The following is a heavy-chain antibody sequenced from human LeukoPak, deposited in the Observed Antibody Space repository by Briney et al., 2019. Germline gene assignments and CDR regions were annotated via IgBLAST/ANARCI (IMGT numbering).Heavy chain of an antibody. Sequence: GGSQRLSCAASGFTFISYGMHWVRQAPGKGLEWVAFIRYDGSDKYYADSVKGRFTISRDNSKNTLYLQMNSLRAEDTAVYYCAKDKGFLAGYFDYWGQGTLVTVSS. CDR2: IRYDGSDK. J-gene: IGHJ4*02. V-gene: IGHV3-30*02. CDR1: GFTFISYG. CDR3: AKDKGFLAGYFDY. D-gene: IGHD3-9*01.